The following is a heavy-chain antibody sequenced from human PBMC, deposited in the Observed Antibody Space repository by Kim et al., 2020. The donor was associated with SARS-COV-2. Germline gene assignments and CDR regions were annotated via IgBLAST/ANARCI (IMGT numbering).Heavy chain of an antibody. CDR2: IYSGGSST. D-gene: IGHD3-16*01. J-gene: IGHJ6*02. CDR3: AKDLYPYYDYVWGSYEAYGMDV. Sequence: GGSLRLSCAASGFTFSSYAMSWVRQAPGKGLEWVSVIYSGGSSTYYADSVKGRFTISRDNSKNTLYLQMNSLRAEDTAVYYCAKDLYPYYDYVWGSYEAYGMDVWGQGTTVTVSS. CDR1: GFTFSSYA. V-gene: IGHV3-23*03.